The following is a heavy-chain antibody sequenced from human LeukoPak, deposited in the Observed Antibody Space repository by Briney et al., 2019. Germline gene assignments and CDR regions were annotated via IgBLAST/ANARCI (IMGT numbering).Heavy chain of an antibody. CDR1: GGSISSHY. J-gene: IGHJ4*02. CDR3: ASLRRLTGYYPPRWYFDY. V-gene: IGHV4-59*11. CDR2: IYYSGST. D-gene: IGHD3-9*01. Sequence: SETLSLTCTVSGGSISSHYWSWIRQPPGKGLEWIGYIYYSGSTNYNPSLKSRVTISVDTSKNQFSLKLSSVTAADTAVYYCASLRRLTGYYPPRWYFDYWGQGTLVTVSS.